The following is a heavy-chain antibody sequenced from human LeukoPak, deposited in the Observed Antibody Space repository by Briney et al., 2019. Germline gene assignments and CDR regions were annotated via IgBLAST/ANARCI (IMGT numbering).Heavy chain of an antibody. CDR3: AKGPHILTGYLTNEGTAFDI. Sequence: SETLSLTCAVYGGSFSGYYWSWIRQPPGKGLEWIAEINHTGNTNYNPSLKSRVTISVDTSKNQFSLKLSSVTAADTAVYYCAKGPHILTGYLTNEGTAFDIWGQGTMVTVSS. CDR1: GGSFSGYY. CDR2: INHTGNT. D-gene: IGHD3-9*01. J-gene: IGHJ3*02. V-gene: IGHV4-34*01.